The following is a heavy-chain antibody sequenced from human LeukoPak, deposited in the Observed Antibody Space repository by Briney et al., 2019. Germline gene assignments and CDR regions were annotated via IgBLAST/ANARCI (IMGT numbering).Heavy chain of an antibody. Sequence: GGSLRLSCAASGFIFRSYAMGWVRQAPGKGLEWVSGIRSSGGNTYYADSVKGWFTISRDNSKDTLFLQMNSLRAEDTALYYCAKDRGGSRGWFFDYWGQGTLVTVSS. CDR2: IRSSGGNT. CDR1: GFIFRSYA. J-gene: IGHJ4*02. D-gene: IGHD6-19*01. CDR3: AKDRGGSRGWFFDY. V-gene: IGHV3-23*01.